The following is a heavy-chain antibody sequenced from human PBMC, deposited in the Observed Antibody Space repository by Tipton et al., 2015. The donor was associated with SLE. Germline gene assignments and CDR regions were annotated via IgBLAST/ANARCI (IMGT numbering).Heavy chain of an antibody. D-gene: IGHD6-19*01. CDR2: ISSSGSTI. CDR1: RFTFSNSD. J-gene: IGHJ3*02. V-gene: IGHV3-48*03. CDR3: ASHPRHSGDCSGSGDCFHS. Sequence: SLRLSCVASRFTFSNSDMHWVRQAPGKGLEWVSYISSSGSTIFYADSVKGRFTISRVNSKNSLYLQMNSLRADDTAVYYCASHPRHSGDCSGSGDCFHSWGQGTMLTFSS.